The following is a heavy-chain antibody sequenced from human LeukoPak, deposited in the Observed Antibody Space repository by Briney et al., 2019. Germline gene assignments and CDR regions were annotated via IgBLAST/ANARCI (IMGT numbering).Heavy chain of an antibody. CDR1: GYTFTSYA. D-gene: IGHD3-10*01. CDR2: INAGNGNT. CDR3: ARASITMVRGNWFDP. J-gene: IGHJ5*02. V-gene: IGHV1-3*01. Sequence: ASVKVSCKASGYTFTSYAMHWVRQAPGQRLEWMGWINAGNGNTKYSQKFQGRVTITRDTSASTAYMELSSLRSEDTAVYYCARASITMVRGNWFDPWGQGTPVTVSS.